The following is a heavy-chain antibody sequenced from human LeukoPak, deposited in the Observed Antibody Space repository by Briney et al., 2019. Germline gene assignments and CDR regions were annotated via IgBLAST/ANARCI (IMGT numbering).Heavy chain of an antibody. CDR1: GGSFSGYY. CDR2: INHSGST. V-gene: IGHV4-34*01. Sequence: PSETLSLTCAVYGGSFSGYYWSWIRQPPGKGLEWIGEINHSGSTNYNPSLKSRVTISVDTSKNQFSLKLSSVTAADTAVYYCARGRRFLEWLLLSRFDPWGQGTLVTVSS. CDR3: ARGRRFLEWLLLSRFDP. D-gene: IGHD3-3*01. J-gene: IGHJ5*02.